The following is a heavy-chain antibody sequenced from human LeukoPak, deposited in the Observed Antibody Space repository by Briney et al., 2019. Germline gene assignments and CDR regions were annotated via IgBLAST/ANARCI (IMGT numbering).Heavy chain of an antibody. D-gene: IGHD6-6*01. Sequence: ASVKVSCKASGYTFTSYAMNWVRQAPGQGLEWMGWINTNTGNPTYAQGFTGRFVFSLDTSVSTAYLQISSLKAGDTAVYYCARVFNTQLGVYGFDPWGQGTLVTVSS. CDR2: INTNTGNP. CDR1: GYTFTSYA. V-gene: IGHV7-4-1*02. J-gene: IGHJ5*02. CDR3: ARVFNTQLGVYGFDP.